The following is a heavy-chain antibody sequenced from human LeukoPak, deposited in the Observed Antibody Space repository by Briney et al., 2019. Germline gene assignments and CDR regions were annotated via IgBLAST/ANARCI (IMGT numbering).Heavy chain of an antibody. CDR3: ARDTLFCSGGYCYHDI. CDR1: GFTFSSYW. V-gene: IGHV3-74*01. Sequence: HSGRSLRLSCAASGFTFSSYWMHWVRQAPGKGLVWVSRISGDGRSTSYADSVKGRFTISRDNAKNTMYLQMNSLRAEDTAVYYCARDTLFCSGGYCYHDIWGQGTMVTVSS. CDR2: ISGDGRST. D-gene: IGHD2-15*01. J-gene: IGHJ3*02.